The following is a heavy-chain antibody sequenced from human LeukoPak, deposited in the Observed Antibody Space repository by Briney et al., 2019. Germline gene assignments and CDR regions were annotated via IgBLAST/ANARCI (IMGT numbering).Heavy chain of an antibody. CDR3: ARGVSDYYYSYYMDV. CDR2: IIPIFGTA. V-gene: IGHV1-69*05. CDR1: GGTFSSYA. D-gene: IGHD3-16*01. J-gene: IGHJ6*03. Sequence: SVKVPCKASGGTFSSYAISWVRQAPGQGLEWMGGIIPIFGTANYAQKFQGRVTITTDESTSTAYMELSSLRSEDTAVYYCARGVSDYYYSYYMDVWGKGTTVTVSS.